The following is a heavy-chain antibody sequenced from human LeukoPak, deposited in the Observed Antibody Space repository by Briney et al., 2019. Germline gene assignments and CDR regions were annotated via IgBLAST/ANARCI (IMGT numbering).Heavy chain of an antibody. J-gene: IGHJ4*02. D-gene: IGHD1-26*01. Sequence: HPSETLSLTCTVSGGSISSYYWSWIRQPPGKGLEWIGYIYYSGSTNYNPSLKSRVTISVDTSKNQFSLKLSSVTAADTAVYYCAGRYSGNQYDYWGQGTLVTVSS. CDR1: GGSISSYY. CDR3: AGRYSGNQYDY. CDR2: IYYSGST. V-gene: IGHV4-59*01.